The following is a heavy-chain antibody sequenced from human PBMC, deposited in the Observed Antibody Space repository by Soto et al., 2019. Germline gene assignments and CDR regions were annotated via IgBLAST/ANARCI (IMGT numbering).Heavy chain of an antibody. Sequence: VGSLRLSCAASGFTFSSYSMNWVRQAPGKGLEWVSYISSSSSTIYYADSVKGRFTISRDSAKNSLYLQMNSLRDEDTAVYYCARDRNRYVGNSRYYYYGMDVWGQGTTVTVSS. CDR1: GFTFSSYS. V-gene: IGHV3-48*02. CDR3: ARDRNRYVGNSRYYYYGMDV. J-gene: IGHJ6*02. CDR2: ISSSSSTI. D-gene: IGHD3-16*01.